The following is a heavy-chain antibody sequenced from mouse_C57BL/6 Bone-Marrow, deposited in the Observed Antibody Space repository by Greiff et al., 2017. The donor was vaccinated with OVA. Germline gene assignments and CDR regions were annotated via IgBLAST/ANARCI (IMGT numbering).Heavy chain of an antibody. Sequence: QVQLQQPGPELVKPGASVKLSCKASGYTFTSYWMHWVKQRPGQGLEWIGNINPSNGGTNYNEKFKSKATLTVDKSSSTAYMQLSSLTSEDSAVYYCARDYYYGSSYPSYWYFDVWGTGTTVTVSS. CDR1: GYTFTSYW. J-gene: IGHJ1*03. D-gene: IGHD1-1*01. CDR2: INPSNGGT. V-gene: IGHV1-53*01. CDR3: ARDYYYGSSYPSYWYFDV.